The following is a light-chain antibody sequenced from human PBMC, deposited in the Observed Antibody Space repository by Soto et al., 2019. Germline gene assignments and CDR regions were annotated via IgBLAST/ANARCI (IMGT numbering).Light chain of an antibody. CDR3: QRYGSSPLT. J-gene: IGKJ4*01. Sequence: IVLTQSPGTLSLSQGERATLSCRASQSVSSNHLAWYQQKPGQAPRLLIYGASTRASGIPDRFSGSGSGTDFTLTISRLEPEDLAVYYCQRYGSSPLTFGGGTKVDIK. CDR2: GAS. CDR1: QSVSSNH. V-gene: IGKV3-20*01.